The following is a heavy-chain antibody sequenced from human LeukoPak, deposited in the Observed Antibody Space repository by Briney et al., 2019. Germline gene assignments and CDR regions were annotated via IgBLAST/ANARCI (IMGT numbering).Heavy chain of an antibody. D-gene: IGHD5-12*01. V-gene: IGHV3-30*04. CDR1: GFSFSSYA. CDR2: MSYDGNEK. CDR3: ASEFREDHSGSQYFQH. Sequence: PGRSLRLSCAASGFSFSSYAMHWVRQAPGKGPEWVAFMSYDGNEKHYADSVKGRFTISRDNSKNTLYLQMNSLRAEDTAVYFCASEFREDHSGSQYFQHWGQGTLVSVSS. J-gene: IGHJ1*01.